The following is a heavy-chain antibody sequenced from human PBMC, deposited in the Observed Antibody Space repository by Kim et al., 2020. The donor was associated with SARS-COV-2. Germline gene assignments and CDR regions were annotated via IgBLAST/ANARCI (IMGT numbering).Heavy chain of an antibody. D-gene: IGHD4-17*01. CDR2: INHSGST. CDR3: ARGYGDYETNFDY. J-gene: IGHJ4*02. CDR1: GGSFSGYY. Sequence: SETLSLTCAVYGGSFSGYYWSWTRQPPGKGLEWIGEINHSGSTNYNPSLKSRVTISVDTSKNQFSLKLSSVTSADTAVYYCARGYGDYETNFDYWGQGTL. V-gene: IGHV4-34*01.